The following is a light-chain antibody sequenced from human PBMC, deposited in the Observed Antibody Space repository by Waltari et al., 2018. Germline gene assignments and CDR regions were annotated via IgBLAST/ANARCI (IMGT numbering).Light chain of an antibody. V-gene: IGLV2-14*01. CDR2: GVS. J-gene: IGLJ1*01. Sequence: QSALTQPAPVSGSPGQSITISCTGTSSDVGGYEYVSWFQQHPGNAPKVMIYGVSNRPSGVSDRFSASKSGVTASLTISGLQAEDEADYYCSSYTSSNTFVFGTGTKVTVL. CDR3: SSYTSSNTFV. CDR1: SSDVGGYEY.